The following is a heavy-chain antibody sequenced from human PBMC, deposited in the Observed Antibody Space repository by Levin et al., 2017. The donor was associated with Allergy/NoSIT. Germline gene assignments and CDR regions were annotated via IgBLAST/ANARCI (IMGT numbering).Heavy chain of an antibody. CDR2: IFWDDDT. CDR1: GFSLSIPGVG. Sequence: SGPTLVKPTQTLTLTCTFSGFSLSIPGVGVGWIRQPPGKAPEWLALIFWDDDTRYSPSLQRRLTITTDSSKNQVVLTMRNMDPLDTATYYCAHVPVVTITGWFYYDYWGQGILVTVSS. CDR3: AHVPVVTITGWFYYDY. D-gene: IGHD1-20*01. V-gene: IGHV2-5*02. J-gene: IGHJ4*02.